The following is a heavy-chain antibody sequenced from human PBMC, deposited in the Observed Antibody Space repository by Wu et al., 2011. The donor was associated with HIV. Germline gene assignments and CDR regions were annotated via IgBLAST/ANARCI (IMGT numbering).Heavy chain of an antibody. J-gene: IGHJ4*02. CDR1: GYTFTSYG. CDR3: ARDSYYYDSSGGPGGY. D-gene: IGHD3-22*01. V-gene: IGHV1-18*04. Sequence: QLVQSGAEVKKPGASVKVSCKASGYTFTSYGITWVRQAPGQGLEWMGWITVYNGNTKYAQKLQGRVTMTTDTSTSTAYMELRSLRSDDTAFYYCARDSYYYDSSGGPGGYWGQGILVTVSS. CDR2: ITVYNGNT.